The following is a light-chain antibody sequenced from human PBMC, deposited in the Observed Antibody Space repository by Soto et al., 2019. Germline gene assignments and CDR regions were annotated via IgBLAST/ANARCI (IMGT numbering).Light chain of an antibody. V-gene: IGLV2-14*01. CDR1: SGDVGSYKF. CDR3: SSYRSSSIVV. J-gene: IGLJ1*01. Sequence: QSALTQPASVSGSPGQSITISCTGTSGDVGSYKFVSWYQHHPGKAPKLMIYEVSNRPLGVSNRFSGSKSGNTASLTISGLQAEDEAEYYCSSYRSSSIVVFGTGTKVTVL. CDR2: EVS.